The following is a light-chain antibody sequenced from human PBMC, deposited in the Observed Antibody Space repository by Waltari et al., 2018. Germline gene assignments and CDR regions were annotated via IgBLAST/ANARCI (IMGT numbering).Light chain of an antibody. J-gene: IGKJ4*01. CDR1: QGISSY. V-gene: IGKV1-9*01. Sequence: IQLTQSPPSLSASVGDRVTITCRASQGISSYLAWYQQKPGKAPNLLIYAASSLQTGVPSRFSGSGSGTDFTLTISSLQPEDFATYYCQQLNSYPLTFGGGTKVEIK. CDR3: QQLNSYPLT. CDR2: AAS.